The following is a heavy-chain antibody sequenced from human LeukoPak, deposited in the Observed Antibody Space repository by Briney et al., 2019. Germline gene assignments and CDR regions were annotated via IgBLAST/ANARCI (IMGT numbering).Heavy chain of an antibody. Sequence: SETLSLTCTVSGGSIIGYYWNWVRHRPGGGLEWIGYVHYSGSTKYNSSRNNRVIISIDTSKNQFSLRLTSVTPADTAVYYCARDLAGEWGNYFDYWGQGIVVTVPS. CDR3: ARDLAGEWGNYFDY. D-gene: IGHD3-16*01. V-gene: IGHV4-59*12. CDR1: GGSIIGYY. J-gene: IGHJ4*02. CDR2: VHYSGST.